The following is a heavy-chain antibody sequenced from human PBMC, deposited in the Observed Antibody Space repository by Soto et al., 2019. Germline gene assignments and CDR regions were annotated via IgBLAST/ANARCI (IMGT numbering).Heavy chain of an antibody. CDR1: GYTFNRYY. D-gene: IGHD3-22*01. J-gene: IGHJ4*02. Sequence: ASVKVSCKASGYTFNRYYMHWVRQAPGPGLEWMGWISPHTGGTTYAQKFQGRVTMTRDTSVSTAFMELSSLRSEDTAVYYCAGGFYYYDSSGYYPPFDYWGQGTLVTVSS. CDR3: AGGFYYYDSSGYYPPFDY. CDR2: ISPHTGGT. V-gene: IGHV1-2*02.